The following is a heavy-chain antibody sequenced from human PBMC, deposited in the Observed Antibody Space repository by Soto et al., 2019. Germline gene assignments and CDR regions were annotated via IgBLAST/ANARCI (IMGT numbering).Heavy chain of an antibody. CDR1: GFTFINYG. Sequence: GGSLRLSCAASGFTFINYGMSWVRQAPGKGLEWVSYIFASSTTIYYADSVKGRFTVSRDNAQNSLFLLMNSLRAEDTAVYYCARDRDWAFDYWGQGTLVTVSS. V-gene: IGHV3-48*04. D-gene: IGHD3-9*01. CDR2: IFASSTTI. CDR3: ARDRDWAFDY. J-gene: IGHJ4*02.